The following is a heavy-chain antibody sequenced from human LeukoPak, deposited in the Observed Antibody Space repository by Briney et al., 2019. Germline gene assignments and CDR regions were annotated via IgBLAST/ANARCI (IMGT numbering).Heavy chain of an antibody. D-gene: IGHD6-19*01. CDR3: ARDAIAVAGYDAFDI. Sequence: SHTLSLTCAISGYSVSINSAAWNWIRQSPSRGLEWLGRTYYRSKWYNDYAVSVKIRITINPDTSKNQFSLPLNSVTPEDTAVYYCARDAIAVAGYDAFDIWGQGTMVTVSS. J-gene: IGHJ3*02. V-gene: IGHV6-1*01. CDR1: GYSVSINSAA. CDR2: TYYRSKWYN.